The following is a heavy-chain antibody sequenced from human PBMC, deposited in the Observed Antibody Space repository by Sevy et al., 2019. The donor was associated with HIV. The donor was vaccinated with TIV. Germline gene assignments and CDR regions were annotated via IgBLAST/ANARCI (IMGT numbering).Heavy chain of an antibody. V-gene: IGHV3-7*01. D-gene: IGHD6-13*01. CDR1: GFTFSSYW. J-gene: IGHJ4*02. CDR3: ARDGNIAAAAIDY. Sequence: GGSLRLSCAASGFTFSSYWMSWVRQAPGKGLEWVANIKQDGSEKYYVDSVKGRFTISRDNAKNSLYLQMNSLRAEDTAVYYCARDGNIAAAAIDYWGQGTRVTVSS. CDR2: IKQDGSEK.